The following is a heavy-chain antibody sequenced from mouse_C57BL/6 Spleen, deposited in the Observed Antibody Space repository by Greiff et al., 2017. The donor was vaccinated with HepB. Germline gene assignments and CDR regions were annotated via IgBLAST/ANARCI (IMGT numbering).Heavy chain of an antibody. CDR1: GYSITSGYY. CDR2: ISYDGSN. V-gene: IGHV3-6*01. D-gene: IGHD3-2*02. J-gene: IGHJ1*03. Sequence: EVKLQESGPGLVKPSQSLSLTCSVTGYSITSGYYWNWIRQFPGNKLEWMGYISYDGSNNYNPSLKNRISITRDTSKNQFFLKLNSVTTEDTATYYCADSAGYVGHWYFDVWGTGTTVTVSS. CDR3: ADSAGYVGHWYFDV.